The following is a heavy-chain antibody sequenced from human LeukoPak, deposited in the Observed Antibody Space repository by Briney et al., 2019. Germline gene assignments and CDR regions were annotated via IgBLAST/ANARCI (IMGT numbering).Heavy chain of an antibody. D-gene: IGHD3-10*01. J-gene: IGHJ6*02. CDR2: ISSSSSYI. Sequence: GGSLRLSCAASRFPFSSYSMNWVRQAPGKGLEWVSSISSSSSYIYYADSVKGRFTISRDNAKNSLYLQMNSLRAEDTAVYYCARDVNAWFGESPLPTYYYGMDVWGQGTTVTVSS. V-gene: IGHV3-21*01. CDR3: ARDVNAWFGESPLPTYYYGMDV. CDR1: RFPFSSYS.